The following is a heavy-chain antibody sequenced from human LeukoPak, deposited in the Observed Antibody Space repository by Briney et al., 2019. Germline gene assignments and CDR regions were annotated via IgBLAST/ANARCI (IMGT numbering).Heavy chain of an antibody. CDR3: ARTGVVPAAISDYYYGMDV. D-gene: IGHD2-2*01. V-gene: IGHV3-53*01. Sequence: GGSLRLSCAASGFTVSSNYMSWVRQAPGKGLEWVSVIYSGGSTYYADSVKGRFTISRDNSKNTLYVQMNSLRAEDTAVYYCARTGVVPAAISDYYYGMDVWGQGTTVTVSS. CDR1: GFTVSSNY. J-gene: IGHJ6*02. CDR2: IYSGGST.